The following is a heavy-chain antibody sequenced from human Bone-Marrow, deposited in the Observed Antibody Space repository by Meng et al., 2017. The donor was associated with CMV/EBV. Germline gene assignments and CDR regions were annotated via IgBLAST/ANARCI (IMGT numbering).Heavy chain of an antibody. Sequence: SETLSLTCTVSGCPISSSSYYWGWIRQPPGKGLEWIGSIYYSGSTYYNPSLKSRVTISVDTSKNQFSLKLSSVTAADTAVYFCARHGRSSWYTFDANWFDPWGQGTLVTVSS. CDR2: IYYSGST. D-gene: IGHD6-19*01. J-gene: IGHJ5*02. CDR1: GCPISSSSYY. V-gene: IGHV4-39*01. CDR3: ARHGRSSWYTFDANWFDP.